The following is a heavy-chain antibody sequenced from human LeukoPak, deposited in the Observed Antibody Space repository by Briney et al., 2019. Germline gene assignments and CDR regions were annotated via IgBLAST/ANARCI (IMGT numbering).Heavy chain of an antibody. CDR1: GYTFTNYG. V-gene: IGHV1-18*01. D-gene: IGHD6-6*01. CDR3: ARVRGEADSSSTLDY. J-gene: IGHJ4*02. Sequence: ASVKVSCKASGYTFTNYGISWVRQAPGQGLEWMGWISAYNGDTHYAQKLQGRVSLTTDTSTNTAYMELRSLRSDDTAVYYCARVRGEADSSSTLDYWGQGTLVTVSS. CDR2: ISAYNGDT.